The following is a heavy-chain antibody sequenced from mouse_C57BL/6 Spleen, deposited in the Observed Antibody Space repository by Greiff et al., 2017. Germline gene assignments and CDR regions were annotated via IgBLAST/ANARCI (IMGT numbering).Heavy chain of an antibody. D-gene: IGHD1-2*01. V-gene: IGHV1-85*01. CDR3: ARSKAITRYAMDY. J-gene: IGHJ4*01. CDR1: GYTFTSYD. Sequence: VQLQQSGPELVKPGASVKLSCKASGYTFTSYDINWVKQRPGQGLEWIGWIYPRDGSTKYNEKFKGKATLTVDTSSSTAYMELHSLTSEDSAVYFCARSKAITRYAMDYWGQGTSVTVSS. CDR2: IYPRDGST.